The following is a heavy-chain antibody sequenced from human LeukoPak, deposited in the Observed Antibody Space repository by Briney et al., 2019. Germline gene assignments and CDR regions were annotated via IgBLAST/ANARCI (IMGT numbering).Heavy chain of an antibody. CDR2: ISGSGGST. CDR3: ASRRGSYNPVSLDY. D-gene: IGHD1-26*01. CDR1: GFTFSSYA. J-gene: IGHJ4*02. V-gene: IGHV3-23*01. Sequence: PGGSLRLSCAASGFTFSSYAMSWVRQAPGKGLEWVSAISGSGGSTYYADSVKGRFTISRDNSKNTLYLQMNSLRAEDTAVYYCASRRGSYNPVSLDYWGQGTLVTVSS.